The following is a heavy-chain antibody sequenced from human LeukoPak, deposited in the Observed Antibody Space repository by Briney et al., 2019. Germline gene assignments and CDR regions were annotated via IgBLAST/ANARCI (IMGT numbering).Heavy chain of an antibody. Sequence: ASVKVSCKASGYTFTSYDINWVRQATGQGLEWMGWMNPNSGNTGYAQKFQGRVTMTRNTSISTAYMELSSLRSEDTAVYYCARGPIVVVTAIDYYYGMDVWGQGTTVTVSS. D-gene: IGHD2-21*02. V-gene: IGHV1-8*01. CDR1: GYTFTSYD. CDR3: ARGPIVVVTAIDYYYGMDV. CDR2: MNPNSGNT. J-gene: IGHJ6*02.